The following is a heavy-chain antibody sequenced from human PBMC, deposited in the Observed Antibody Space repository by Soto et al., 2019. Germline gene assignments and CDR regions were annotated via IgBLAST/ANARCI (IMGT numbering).Heavy chain of an antibody. Sequence: QVQLVESGGGVVQPGRSLRLSCAASGFTFSSYGMHWVRQAPGKGLEWVAVIWYDGSNKYYADSVKGRFTISRDNSKNTLYLQMNSLRAEDTAVYYCARDFEAWGSYRHSLDYWGQGTLVTVSS. CDR3: ARDFEAWGSYRHSLDY. D-gene: IGHD3-16*02. J-gene: IGHJ4*02. V-gene: IGHV3-33*01. CDR1: GFTFSSYG. CDR2: IWYDGSNK.